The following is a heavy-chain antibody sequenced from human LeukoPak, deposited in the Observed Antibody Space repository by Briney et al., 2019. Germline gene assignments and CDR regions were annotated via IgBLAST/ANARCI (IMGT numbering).Heavy chain of an antibody. CDR2: INYRGST. V-gene: IGHV4-59*01. D-gene: IGHD3-10*01. J-gene: IGHJ3*02. CDR1: GDSISSYY. CDR3: AREYNYDSGTYSNAFDI. Sequence: PSETLPLTCTVSGDSISSYYWRWIRQPPGKGLEWIGYINYRGSTNYNPSFKGRVTMSVDTSKNQFSLKLSSVTAADTAVYYCAREYNYDSGTYSNAFDIWGQGTMVTVSS.